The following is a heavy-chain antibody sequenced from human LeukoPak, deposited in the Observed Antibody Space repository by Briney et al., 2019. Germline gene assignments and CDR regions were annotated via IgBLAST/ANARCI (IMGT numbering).Heavy chain of an antibody. Sequence: TGGSLRLSCAASGFTVSSNYMNWVRQAPGKGLEWVSVIYSGGNTYYADSVKGRFTISRDNSKNTLYLQMNSLRAEDTAVYYCARVPIVGDFWSGYYLYFDYWGQGTLVTVSS. D-gene: IGHD3-3*01. CDR1: GFTVSSNY. CDR3: ARVPIVGDFWSGYYLYFDY. V-gene: IGHV3-53*01. J-gene: IGHJ4*02. CDR2: IYSGGNT.